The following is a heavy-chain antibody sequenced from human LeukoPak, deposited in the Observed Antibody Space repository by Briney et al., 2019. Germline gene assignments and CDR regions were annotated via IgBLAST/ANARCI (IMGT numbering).Heavy chain of an antibody. D-gene: IGHD3-10*01. Sequence: SETLSLTCTLSGGSISSGSYYWNWIRQPAGKGLEWIGRIYTSGSTNYNPSLKSRVTMSVDTSRNQFSLMLNSVTAADTAVYYCAREGSGSRPFDYWGQGTLVTVSS. CDR3: AREGSGSRPFDY. V-gene: IGHV4-61*02. CDR1: GGSISSGSYY. J-gene: IGHJ4*02. CDR2: IYTSGST.